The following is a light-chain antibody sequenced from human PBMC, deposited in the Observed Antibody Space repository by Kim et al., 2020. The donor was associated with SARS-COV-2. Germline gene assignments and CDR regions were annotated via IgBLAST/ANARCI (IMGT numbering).Light chain of an antibody. CDR3: HQYDGSPPWT. CDR2: GAS. J-gene: IGKJ1*01. Sequence: TVLTQSPGILSLSPGERATLSCRASQTVNSSFLAWYQQKPGQTPRLLIYGASRRATGIPDRFGGSGSGTEFTLSINRMEPDDFAVYFCHQYDGSPPWTFGQGTKVDIK. V-gene: IGKV3-20*01. CDR1: QTVNSSF.